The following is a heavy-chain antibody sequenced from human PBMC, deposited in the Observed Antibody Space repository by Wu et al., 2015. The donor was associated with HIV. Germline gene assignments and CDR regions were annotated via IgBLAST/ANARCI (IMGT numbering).Heavy chain of an antibody. D-gene: IGHD4-11*01. CDR3: ARDYSDFGSYYFYGLDV. CDR1: GYIFTDYY. J-gene: IGHJ6*02. Sequence: QVQLVQVWGEVKKPGASLKVSCKASGYIFTDYYIHWVRQAPGQGLEWMGWIDPNSGGTKYAPKFQGRVTMTRDTSISTAYMALSRLRSDDTAVYYCARDYSDFGSYYFYGLDVWGQGTTVTVSS. V-gene: IGHV1-2*02. CDR2: IDPNSGGT.